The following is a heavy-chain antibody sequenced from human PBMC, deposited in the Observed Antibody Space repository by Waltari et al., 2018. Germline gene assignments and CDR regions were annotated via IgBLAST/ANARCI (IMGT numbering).Heavy chain of an antibody. CDR1: GGSISSSSYY. J-gene: IGHJ4*02. D-gene: IGHD3-22*01. CDR3: ASTVYYDSSGWTYYFDY. Sequence: QLQLQESGPGLVKPSETLSLTCTVSGGSISSSSYYWGWIRQPPGKGLEWMWSSYYSGSTYYNPSLKSRVTISVDTSKNQFSLKLSSVTAADTAVYYCASTVYYDSSGWTYYFDYWGQGTLVTVSS. V-gene: IGHV4-39*01. CDR2: SYYSGST.